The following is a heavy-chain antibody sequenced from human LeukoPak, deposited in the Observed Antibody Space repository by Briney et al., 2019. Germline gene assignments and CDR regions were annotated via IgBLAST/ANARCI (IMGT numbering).Heavy chain of an antibody. J-gene: IGHJ5*02. Sequence: PSETLSLTCTVFGGSFSNYYWTWMRQAPGKGLEWIGEIIHPGRTKYNPSLKSRVAISVDPSKNQFSLKLSSVTAADTAVYYCVTYSSSWAWFDPWGQGTLVTVSS. V-gene: IGHV4-34*12. CDR2: IIHPGRT. D-gene: IGHD6-13*01. CDR3: VTYSSSWAWFDP. CDR1: GGSFSNYY.